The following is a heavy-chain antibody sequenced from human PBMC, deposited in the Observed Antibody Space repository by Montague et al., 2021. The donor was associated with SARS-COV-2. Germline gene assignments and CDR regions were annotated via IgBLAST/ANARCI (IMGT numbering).Heavy chain of an antibody. CDR3: ARSLFYYDPRGYPSGGRWFDP. D-gene: IGHD3-22*01. J-gene: IGHJ5*02. CDR2: INDSGST. CDR1: GGSFRGYY. Sequence: SETLSLTCAVYGGSFRGYYWYWIRQPPGRGLEWIGEINDSGSTDYNPSLKSRVIMSVDTSKNQFSLRLTSLTAADTAMYYCARSLFYYDPRGYPSGGRWFDPWGQGTMVMVSS. V-gene: IGHV4-34*01.